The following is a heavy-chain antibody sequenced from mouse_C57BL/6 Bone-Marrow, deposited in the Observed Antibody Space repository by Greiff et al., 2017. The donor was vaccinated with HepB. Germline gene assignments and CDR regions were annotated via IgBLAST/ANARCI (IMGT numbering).Heavy chain of an antibody. Sequence: VQLQESGPELVKPGASVKISCKASGYAFSSSWMNWVKQRPGKGLEWIGRIYPGDGDTNYNGKFKGKATLTADKSSSTAYMQLSSLTSEDSAVYFCARFFDYDGYFDVWGTGTTVTVSS. CDR2: IYPGDGDT. CDR3: ARFFDYDGYFDV. J-gene: IGHJ1*03. CDR1: GYAFSSSW. V-gene: IGHV1-82*01. D-gene: IGHD2-4*01.